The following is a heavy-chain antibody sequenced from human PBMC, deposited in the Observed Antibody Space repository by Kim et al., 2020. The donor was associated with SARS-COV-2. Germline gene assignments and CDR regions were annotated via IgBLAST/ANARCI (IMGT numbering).Heavy chain of an antibody. CDR2: INHSGST. V-gene: IGHV4-34*01. J-gene: IGHJ5*02. CDR3: ARGERITIFGVVIRGWFDP. D-gene: IGHD3-3*01. Sequence: TETLSLTCAVYGGSFSGYYWSWIRQPPGKGLEWIGEINHSGSTNYNPSLKSRVTISVDTSKNQFSLKLSSVTAADTAVYYCARGERITIFGVVIRGWFDP. CDR1: GGSFSGYY.